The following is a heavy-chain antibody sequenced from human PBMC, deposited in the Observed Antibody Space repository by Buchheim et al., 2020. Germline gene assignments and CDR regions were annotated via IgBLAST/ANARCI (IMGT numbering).Heavy chain of an antibody. D-gene: IGHD4-23*01. J-gene: IGHJ4*02. Sequence: QLQLQESGSGLVKPSQTLSLTCAVLGGSFSSGGYSWCWIRQPPGKGLEWIGYIYHSGSTYYNPSLKSRVTISVDRSKNQFSLKLSSVTAADTAVYYCARVEDGGNSDYYYFDYWGQGTL. V-gene: IGHV4-30-2*01. CDR1: GGSFSSGGYS. CDR3: ARVEDGGNSDYYYFDY. CDR2: IYHSGST.